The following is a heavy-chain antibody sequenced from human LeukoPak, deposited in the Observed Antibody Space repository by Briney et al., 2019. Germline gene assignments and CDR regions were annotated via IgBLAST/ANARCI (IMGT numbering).Heavy chain of an antibody. V-gene: IGHV3-23*01. CDR3: AKGGSFWSHYFPANWFDP. CDR2: ISASGGST. Sequence: GGSLRLSCAASGFTFSSYAMTWVRQAPGKGLEWVSGISASGGSTYDADSVKGRFTISRDNSKNTLYLQMNSLRAEDTAVYYCAKGGSFWSHYFPANWFDPWGQGTLVTVSS. J-gene: IGHJ5*02. D-gene: IGHD3-3*01. CDR1: GFTFSSYA.